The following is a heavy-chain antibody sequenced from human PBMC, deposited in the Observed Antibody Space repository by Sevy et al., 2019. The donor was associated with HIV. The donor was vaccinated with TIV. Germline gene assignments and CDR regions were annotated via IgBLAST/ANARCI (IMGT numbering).Heavy chain of an antibody. CDR2: INPSGGST. V-gene: IGHV1-46*03. CDR1: GYTVTSYY. Sequence: ASVKVSCKASGYTVTSYYMHWVRQAPGQGLEWMGIINPSGGSTFYAQKFQGRVTMTRDTSTSTVYMELSSLRSEDTAVYYCARILDNWNNDDTHVDYWGQGTLVTVSS. J-gene: IGHJ4*02. CDR3: ARILDNWNNDDTHVDY. D-gene: IGHD1-20*01.